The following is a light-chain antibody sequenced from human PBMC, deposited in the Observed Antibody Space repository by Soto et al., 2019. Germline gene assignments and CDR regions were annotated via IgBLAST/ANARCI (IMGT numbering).Light chain of an antibody. Sequence: QSALTQPASVSGSLGQSITISCTGTSRDVGNYNYVSWYQHHTGRAPKLVIYDVNNRPAGISNRFSGSKSDNTASLIIFGLQAEDEADYYCSSYTSSSNVIFGGGTKVTVL. CDR2: DVN. CDR1: SRDVGNYNY. J-gene: IGLJ2*01. V-gene: IGLV2-14*03. CDR3: SSYTSSSNVI.